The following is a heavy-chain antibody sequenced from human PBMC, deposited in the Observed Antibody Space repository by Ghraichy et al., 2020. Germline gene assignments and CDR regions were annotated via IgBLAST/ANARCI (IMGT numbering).Heavy chain of an antibody. Sequence: GSLRLSCAASGFTFSSYAMSWVRQAPGKGLEWVSAISGSGGSTYYAHSVKGRFTISRDNSKNTLYLQMNSLRAEDTAVYYCAKDPNGITMVRGVIPLFDYWGQGTLVTVSS. D-gene: IGHD3-10*01. CDR3: AKDPNGITMVRGVIPLFDY. J-gene: IGHJ4*02. CDR1: GFTFSSYA. V-gene: IGHV3-23*01. CDR2: ISGSGGST.